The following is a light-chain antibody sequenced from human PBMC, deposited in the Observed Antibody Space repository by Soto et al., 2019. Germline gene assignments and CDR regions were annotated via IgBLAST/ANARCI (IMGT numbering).Light chain of an antibody. CDR3: CSHAGSSTYV. CDR2: EGS. J-gene: IGLJ1*01. CDR1: SSDVGSYNL. Sequence: QSALTQPASVSGSPGQSITISCTGTSSDVGSYNLVSWYQQHPGKAPKLMIYEGSKRPSGVSNRFSGSKSGNTASLTISGLQAEDEADDYCCSHAGSSTYVFGTGTKLTVL. V-gene: IGLV2-23*01.